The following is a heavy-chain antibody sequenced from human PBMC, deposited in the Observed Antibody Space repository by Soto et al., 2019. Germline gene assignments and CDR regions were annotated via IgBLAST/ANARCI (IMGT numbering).Heavy chain of an antibody. CDR1: GYIFVNYG. CDR3: VLGDHYVTPAPQDV. V-gene: IGHV1-18*01. D-gene: IGHD3-16*01. J-gene: IGHJ6*02. Sequence: QVQLVQSGDEVKKPGASVKVSCKASGYIFVNYGIAWVRPAPGQGLEGRGWISPYTGNTHSATKVQGRLTMTTDTSTSTAYMALGSMTSQDTSVYYCVLGDHYVTPAPQDVWGQGTTVTVSS. CDR2: ISPYTGNT.